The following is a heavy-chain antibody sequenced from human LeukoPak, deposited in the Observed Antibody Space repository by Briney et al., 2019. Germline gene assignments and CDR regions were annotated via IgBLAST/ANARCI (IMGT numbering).Heavy chain of an antibody. D-gene: IGHD3-10*01. CDR3: ARDRAVSWLDS. V-gene: IGHV3-33*05. CDR1: GLTFTSHG. Sequence: PGRSLRLSCAASGLTFTSHGFHWVRQAPGRGLEWLTFISLDGSRKSYADSVKGRFTFSRDDSKNTLYLEMNSLRAEDTATYYCARDRAVSWLDSWGLGTLVTASS. J-gene: IGHJ5*01. CDR2: ISLDGSRK.